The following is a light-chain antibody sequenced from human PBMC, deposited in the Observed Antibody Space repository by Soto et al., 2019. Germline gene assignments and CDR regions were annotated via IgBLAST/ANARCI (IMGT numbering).Light chain of an antibody. J-gene: IGLJ1*01. CDR1: NSNIGAGYD. V-gene: IGLV1-40*01. CDR3: LAYDSSLSAFV. CDR2: GNK. Sequence: QSVLTQPPSVSGAPGQSVSISCTGNNSNIGAGYDVQWYQDLPGKAPKLLIYGNKNRPSRVPDRFSGSRSATSASLAITGLQVEDEADYYCLAYDSSLSAFVFGTGTQLTVL.